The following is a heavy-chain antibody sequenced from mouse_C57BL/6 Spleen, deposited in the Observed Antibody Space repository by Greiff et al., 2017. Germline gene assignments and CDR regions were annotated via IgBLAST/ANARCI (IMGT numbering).Heavy chain of an antibody. J-gene: IGHJ4*01. D-gene: IGHD3-1*01. CDR2: INPNNGGT. V-gene: IGHV1-18*01. CDR1: GYTFTDYN. CDR3: ARSGTEGCAMDY. Sequence: VQLQQSGPELVKPGASVKIPCKASGYTFTDYNMDWVKQSHGKSLEWIGEINPNNGGTIYNQKFKGKATLTVDTSSSTAYMELRSLTSEDTAVYYCARSGTEGCAMDYWGQGTSVTVSS.